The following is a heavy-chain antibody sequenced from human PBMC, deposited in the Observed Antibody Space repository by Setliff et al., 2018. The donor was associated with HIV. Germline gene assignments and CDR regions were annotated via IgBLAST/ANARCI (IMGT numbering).Heavy chain of an antibody. V-gene: IGHV4-38-2*01. D-gene: IGHD1-1*01. CDR3: TRHWRGRLDY. CDR1: GYSISSGYY. Sequence: NPSETLSLTCAVSGYSISSGYYWGWIRQPPGKGLEWIGEINDSGRTNYNPSLKSRVTMSVDTSKNQFSLKMNSVTAADTAVYFCTRHWRGRLDYWGQGTLVTVSS. J-gene: IGHJ4*02. CDR2: INDSGRT.